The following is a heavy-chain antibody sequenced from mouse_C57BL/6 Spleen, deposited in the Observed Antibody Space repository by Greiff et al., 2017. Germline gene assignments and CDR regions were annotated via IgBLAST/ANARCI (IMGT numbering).Heavy chain of an antibody. CDR1: GYTFTSYW. V-gene: IGHV1-55*01. CDR2: IYPGSGST. J-gene: IGHJ1*03. D-gene: IGHD2-5*01. Sequence: QVQLQQPGAELVKPGASVKMSCKASGYTFTSYWITWVKQRPGQGLEWIGDIYPGSGSTNYNEKFKSKATLTLDTSSSTAYMQLSSLTSEDSAVYYCARGSNYVPDWYFDVWGTGTTVTVSS. CDR3: ARGSNYVPDWYFDV.